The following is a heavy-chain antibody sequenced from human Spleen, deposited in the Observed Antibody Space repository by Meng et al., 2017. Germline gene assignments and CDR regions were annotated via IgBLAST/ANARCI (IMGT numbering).Heavy chain of an antibody. V-gene: IGHV1-18*01. CDR1: GYTLSSDG. Sequence: QGQLVQSGAEVKKPGASVNVSCEASGYTLSSDGFSWVRQAPGQGLEWLGWINTYNGKTDYAQKFQGRITMTTDTFTSTACMELRNLRSDDTAVYYCATRGNPYLNCWGQGTLVTVSS. CDR3: ATRGNPYLNC. CDR2: INTYNGKT. J-gene: IGHJ4*02.